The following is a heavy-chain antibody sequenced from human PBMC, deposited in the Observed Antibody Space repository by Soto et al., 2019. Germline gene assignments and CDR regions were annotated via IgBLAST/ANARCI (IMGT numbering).Heavy chain of an antibody. CDR1: GYSFTSYW. CDR2: IYPGDSDT. J-gene: IGHJ4*02. CDR3: ARVPRDCSSTSCYDY. V-gene: IGHV5-51*01. D-gene: IGHD2-2*01. Sequence: GESLKISCKGSGYSFTSYWIGWVRQMPGKGLEWMGIIYPGDSDTRYSPSFQGQVTISADKSISTAYLQWSSLKASDTAMYYCARVPRDCSSTSCYDYWGQGTLVTVSS.